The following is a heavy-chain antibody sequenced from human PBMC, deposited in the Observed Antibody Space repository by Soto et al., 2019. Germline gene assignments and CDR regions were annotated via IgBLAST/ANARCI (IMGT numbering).Heavy chain of an antibody. CDR1: GFTFSSYA. V-gene: IGHV3-23*01. J-gene: IGHJ6*02. CDR2: ISGSGGST. D-gene: IGHD5-18*01. CDR3: AKWVRRYSYGGIDYYYYGMDV. Sequence: GGSLRLSCAASGFTFSSYAMSWVRQAPGKGLEWVSAISGSGGSTYYADSVKGRFTISRDNSKNTLYLQMNSLRAEDTAVYYCAKWVRRYSYGGIDYYYYGMDVWGQGTTVTVSS.